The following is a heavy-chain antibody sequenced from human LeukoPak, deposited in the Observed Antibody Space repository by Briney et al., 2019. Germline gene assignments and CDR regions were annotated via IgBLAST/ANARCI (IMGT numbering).Heavy chain of an antibody. Sequence: PGRSLRLSCVASGFTFSSYAMHWVRQAPGKGLEWVAVISFDGSNKYYADSVKGRFTISRDNSKNTLYLQVSAEDTATYYCARGYASTSQLDPWGQGTLVTVSS. V-gene: IGHV3-30*03. CDR1: GFTFSSYA. CDR3: ARGYASTSQLDP. CDR2: ISFDGSNK. J-gene: IGHJ5*02. D-gene: IGHD6-13*01.